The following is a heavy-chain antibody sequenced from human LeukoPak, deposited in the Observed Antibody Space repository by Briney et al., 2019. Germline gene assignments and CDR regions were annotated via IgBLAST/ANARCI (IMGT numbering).Heavy chain of an antibody. CDR3: ARDGGSYRPFDY. CDR1: GFTFSTYS. CDR2: ISISSNYI. D-gene: IGHD2-21*02. V-gene: IGHV3-21*01. Sequence: PGGSLRLSCAASGFTFSTYSFNWVRQAPGKGLEWVSFISISSNYIYYADSVKGRFTISRDNAKNSLVLQMDSLRTEDTAVYYCARDGGSYRPFDYWGQGTLVTVSS. J-gene: IGHJ4*02.